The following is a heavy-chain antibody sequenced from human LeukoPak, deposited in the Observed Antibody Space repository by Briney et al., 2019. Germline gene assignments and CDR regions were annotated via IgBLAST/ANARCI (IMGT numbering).Heavy chain of an antibody. D-gene: IGHD6-19*01. CDR1: GFTFSSYW. J-gene: IGHJ4*02. Sequence: GGSLRLSCAASGFTFSSYWMSWVRQAPGKGLEWVANIKQDGSEKYYEDSVKGRFTISRDNVKNSLYLQMNSLRAEDTAVYYCAKVGVGIAVAGPGDYWGQGTLVTVSS. CDR3: AKVGVGIAVAGPGDY. V-gene: IGHV3-7*01. CDR2: IKQDGSEK.